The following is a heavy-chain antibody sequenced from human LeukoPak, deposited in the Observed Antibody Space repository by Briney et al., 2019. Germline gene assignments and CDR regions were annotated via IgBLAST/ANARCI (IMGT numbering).Heavy chain of an antibody. D-gene: IGHD3-10*01. Sequence: SETLSLTCTVSGDSISSYYWSWIRQPPEKGLEGIGYIYYSGSTNYNPSLKSRVTISVDTSKTQFSLKMNSVTAADTAVYYCARLQRITMAGPDYWYFDLWGRGTLVTVSS. CDR2: IYYSGST. J-gene: IGHJ2*01. CDR3: ARLQRITMAGPDYWYFDL. V-gene: IGHV4-59*01. CDR1: GDSISSYY.